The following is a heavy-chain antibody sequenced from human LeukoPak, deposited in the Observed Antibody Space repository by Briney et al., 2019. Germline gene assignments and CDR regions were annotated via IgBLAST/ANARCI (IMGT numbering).Heavy chain of an antibody. CDR3: ARDYD. J-gene: IGHJ4*02. Sequence: GGSLRLSCGASGFXFSTSWMTWVRQAPGKGLECVANIKADGTETYYVDSVKGRFTISRDNAKNSLDLQMNSLRVEDTAVYYCARDYDWGQGTLVTVSS. CDR1: GFXFSTSW. V-gene: IGHV3-7*04. CDR2: IKADGTET. D-gene: IGHD3-16*01.